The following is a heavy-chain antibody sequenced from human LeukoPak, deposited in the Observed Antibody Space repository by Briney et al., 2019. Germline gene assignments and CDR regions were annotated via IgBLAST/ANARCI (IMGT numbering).Heavy chain of an antibody. CDR3: ARHGAGGYHFYYYGMDV. V-gene: IGHV4-59*08. J-gene: IGHJ6*02. D-gene: IGHD6-25*01. Sequence: PSETLSLTCTVSGGSISSYYWSWIRQPPGKGLEWIGYIYYGGTTNYNPSLKSRATISLDTSKNQFSLKLSSVTAADTAVYYCARHGAGGYHFYYYGMDVWGQGTTVTVSS. CDR2: IYYGGTT. CDR1: GGSISSYY.